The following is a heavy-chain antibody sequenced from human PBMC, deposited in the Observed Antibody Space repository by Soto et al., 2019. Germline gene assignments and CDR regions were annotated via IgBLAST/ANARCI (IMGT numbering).Heavy chain of an antibody. CDR2: IYYSGST. J-gene: IGHJ6*02. D-gene: IGHD6-6*01. CDR1: GGSISSYY. V-gene: IGHV4-59*01. CDR3: ASASSSTDYGMDV. Sequence: PSETLSLTCTVSGGSISSYYWSWIRQPPGKGLEWIGYIYYSGSTNYNPSLKSRVTISVDTSKNQLSLKLSSVTAADTAVYYCASASSSTDYGMDVWGQGTTVTVSS.